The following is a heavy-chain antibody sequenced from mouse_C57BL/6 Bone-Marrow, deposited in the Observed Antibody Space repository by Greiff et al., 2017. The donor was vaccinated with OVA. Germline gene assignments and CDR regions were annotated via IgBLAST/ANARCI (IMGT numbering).Heavy chain of an antibody. J-gene: IGHJ2*01. CDR3: ASYYYYGSSFDY. V-gene: IGHV1-81*01. CDR2: IYPRSGNT. Sequence: VQLQESGAELARPGASVKLSCKASGYTFTSYGISWVKQRTGQGLEWIGEIYPRSGNTYSNEKFKGKATLTADKSSSTAYMDLRSLTSEDSAVYFCASYYYYGSSFDYWGQGTTLTVSS. D-gene: IGHD1-1*01. CDR1: GYTFTSYG.